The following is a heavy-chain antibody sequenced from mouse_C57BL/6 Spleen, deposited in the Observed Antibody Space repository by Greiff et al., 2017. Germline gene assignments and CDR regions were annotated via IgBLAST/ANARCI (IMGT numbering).Heavy chain of an antibody. CDR2: IDPENGDT. D-gene: IGHD2-3*01. Sequence: VQLQQSGAELVRPGASVKLSCTASGFNIKDDYMHWVKQRPEQGLEWIGWIDPENGDTEYASKFQGKATITADTSSNTAYLQLSSLTSEDTAVYYCIGYSWFAYWGQGTLVTVSA. V-gene: IGHV14-4*01. CDR3: IGYSWFAY. J-gene: IGHJ3*01. CDR1: GFNIKDDY.